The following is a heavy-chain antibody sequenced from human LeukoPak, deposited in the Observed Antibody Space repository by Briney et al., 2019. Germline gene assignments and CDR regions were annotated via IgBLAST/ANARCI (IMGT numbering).Heavy chain of an antibody. Sequence: SVKVSCKASGGTFSSYAISWVRQAPGQGLEWMGGIIPIFGTANYAQKFQGRVTITADESTSTAYMELSSLRSEDTAVYYCARGLGYFDWLPYFDYWGQGTPVTVSS. D-gene: IGHD3-9*01. J-gene: IGHJ4*02. CDR1: GGTFSSYA. V-gene: IGHV1-69*01. CDR2: IIPIFGTA. CDR3: ARGLGYFDWLPYFDY.